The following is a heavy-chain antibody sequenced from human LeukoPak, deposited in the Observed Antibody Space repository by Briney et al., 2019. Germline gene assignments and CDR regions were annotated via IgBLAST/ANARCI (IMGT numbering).Heavy chain of an antibody. CDR3: ARVSGYGPFFYYYMDV. D-gene: IGHD6-25*01. J-gene: IGHJ6*03. CDR2: IYYSGSP. Sequence: SETLSLTCTVSSGAISSYYWSWIRQPPGKGLEWIGYIYYSGSPNYNPSLRSRVTISVDTSKNQFSLKLISVTAADTAVYYCARVSGYGPFFYYYMDVWGKGATVAVSS. V-gene: IGHV4-59*08. CDR1: SGAISSYY.